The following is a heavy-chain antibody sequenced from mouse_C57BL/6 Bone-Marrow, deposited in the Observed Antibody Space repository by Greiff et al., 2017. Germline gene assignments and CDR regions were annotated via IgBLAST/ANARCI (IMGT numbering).Heavy chain of an antibody. CDR2: IRSKSSNYAT. Sequence: DVMLVESGGGLVQPKGSLKLSCAASGFTFNTYAMHWVRQAPGKGLEWVARIRSKSSNYATYYADSVKDRFTISRDESQSMLYLQMNNLKTEDTAMYYCVRDRTAQAHYYAMDYWGQGTSVTVSS. J-gene: IGHJ4*01. CDR3: VRDRTAQAHYYAMDY. D-gene: IGHD3-2*02. CDR1: GFTFNTYA. V-gene: IGHV10-3*01.